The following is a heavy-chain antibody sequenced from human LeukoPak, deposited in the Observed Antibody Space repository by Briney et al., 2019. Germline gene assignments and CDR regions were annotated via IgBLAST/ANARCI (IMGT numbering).Heavy chain of an antibody. Sequence: GGSLRLSCAASGFTFSSYWMSWVRQAPGKGLEWVANIKQDGSEKYYVDSVKGRFTISRDNAKNSLYLQMNSLRAEDTAVYYCARDAIPYYDILTGYASDAFDIWGQGTMVTVSS. J-gene: IGHJ3*02. CDR2: IKQDGSEK. V-gene: IGHV3-7*03. D-gene: IGHD3-9*01. CDR3: ARDAIPYYDILTGYASDAFDI. CDR1: GFTFSSYW.